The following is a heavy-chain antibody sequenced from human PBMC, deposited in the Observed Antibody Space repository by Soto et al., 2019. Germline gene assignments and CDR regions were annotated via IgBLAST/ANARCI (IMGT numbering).Heavy chain of an antibody. J-gene: IGHJ4*02. V-gene: IGHV1-18*04. CDR2: ISTYNGNT. CDR3: AREEGISDWHAFDY. D-gene: IGHD6-19*01. Sequence: GASVKVSCKASGDTVTDYGISWVRQAPGQGLEWMGWISTYNGNTIYAQKIQGRVTMTTDTSTSTAYVELRSLRSDDTAVYYCAREEGISDWHAFDYWGQGTLVTVSS. CDR1: GDTVTDYG.